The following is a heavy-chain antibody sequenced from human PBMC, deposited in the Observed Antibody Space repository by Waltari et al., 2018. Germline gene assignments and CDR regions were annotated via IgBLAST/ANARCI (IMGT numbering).Heavy chain of an antibody. J-gene: IGHJ4*02. CDR2: IYHSGST. D-gene: IGHD1-20*01. Sequence: QVQPQESGPGLVKPSGTLSLTCAVSGGSISSSNWWSWVRQPPGKGLEWIGEIYHSGSTNYNPSLKSRVTISVDTSKNQFSLKLSSVTAADTAVYYCARGGEYNWNPLRYWGQGTLVTVPS. CDR1: GGSISSSNW. V-gene: IGHV4-4*02. CDR3: ARGGEYNWNPLRY.